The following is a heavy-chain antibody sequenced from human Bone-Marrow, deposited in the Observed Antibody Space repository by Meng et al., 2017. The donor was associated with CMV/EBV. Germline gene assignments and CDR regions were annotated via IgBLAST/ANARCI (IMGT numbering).Heavy chain of an antibody. D-gene: IGHD2-15*01. Sequence: PETLSLTCTVSGGSISSNDYYWGWVRQPPGKGLEWIGSIYYNGRTHYNPSLKSRVTISLDTSKNQFSLNLNSVTAADTAVYYCARSLYCSGGSCTSGYFDYWGQGTLVTVSS. CDR1: GGSISSNDYY. V-gene: IGHV4-39*07. CDR2: IYYNGRT. J-gene: IGHJ4*02. CDR3: ARSLYCSGGSCTSGYFDY.